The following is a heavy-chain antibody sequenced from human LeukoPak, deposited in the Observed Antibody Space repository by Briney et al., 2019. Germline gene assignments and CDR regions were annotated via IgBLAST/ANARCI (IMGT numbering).Heavy chain of an antibody. CDR3: ARAFRAVAHWFDP. J-gene: IGHJ5*02. CDR1: GGSISSYY. Sequence: PSETLSLTCTVSGGSISSYYWSWIRQPPGKGLEWIGYIYYSGSTNYYPSLKSRVTISVDTSKNQFSLKLSSVTAADTAVYYCARAFRAVAHWFDPWGQGTLVTVSS. CDR2: IYYSGST. D-gene: IGHD6-19*01. V-gene: IGHV4-59*01.